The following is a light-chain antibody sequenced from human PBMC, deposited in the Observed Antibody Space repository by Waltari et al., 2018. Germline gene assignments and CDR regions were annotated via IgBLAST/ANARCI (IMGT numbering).Light chain of an antibody. J-gene: IGKJ4*01. CDR3: QQYYNTPLT. Sequence: DIVMTQSPESLAVSLGERATLTCKTSESVLYRSNNKNHLAWYQQKPGQPPKLLIYWASTRESGVPERFSGSGSETDFTLTVTSLQAEDVAVYYCQQYYNTPLTFGGGTKVEIK. V-gene: IGKV4-1*01. CDR2: WAS. CDR1: ESVLYRSNNKNH.